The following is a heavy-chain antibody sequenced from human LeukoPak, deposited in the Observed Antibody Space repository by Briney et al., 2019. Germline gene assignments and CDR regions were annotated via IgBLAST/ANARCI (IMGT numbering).Heavy chain of an antibody. J-gene: IGHJ4*02. D-gene: IGHD3-10*01. V-gene: IGHV1-69*05. CDR3: ARDMGYYGSGTFDY. CDR1: GGTFSSYA. CDR2: IIPIFGTA. Sequence: ASVKVSCKASGGTFSSYAISWVQQARGQGLEWMGRIIPIFGTANYAQKFQGRVTITTDESTSTAYMELSSLRSEDTAVYYCARDMGYYGSGTFDYWGQGTLVTVSS.